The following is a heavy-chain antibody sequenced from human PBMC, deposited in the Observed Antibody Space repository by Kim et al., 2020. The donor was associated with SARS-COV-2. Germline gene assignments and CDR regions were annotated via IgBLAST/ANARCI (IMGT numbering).Heavy chain of an antibody. Sequence: SVKVSCKASGFTFTSSAVQWVRQARGQRLEWIGWIVVGGGNTNYAQKFQERVTITRDMSTSTAYMELSSLRSEDTAVYYCAADSSGYYDAFDIWGQGTMVTVSS. V-gene: IGHV1-58*01. CDR1: GFTFTSSA. CDR2: IVVGGGNT. CDR3: AADSSGYYDAFDI. D-gene: IGHD3-22*01. J-gene: IGHJ3*02.